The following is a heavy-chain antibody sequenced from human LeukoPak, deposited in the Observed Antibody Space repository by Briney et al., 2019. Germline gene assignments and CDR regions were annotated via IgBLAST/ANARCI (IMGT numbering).Heavy chain of an antibody. CDR2: INPNSGGT. CDR3: ASLRLDGCGGDCYQVDY. CDR1: GYTFTGYY. D-gene: IGHD2-21*02. J-gene: IGHJ4*02. V-gene: IGHV1-2*02. Sequence: ASVKVSCKASGYTFTGYYMHWVRQAPGQGLEWMGWINPNSGGTNYAQKFQGGVTMTRDTSISTAYMELSRLRSDDTAMYYCASLRLDGCGGDCYQVDYWGQGTLVTVSS.